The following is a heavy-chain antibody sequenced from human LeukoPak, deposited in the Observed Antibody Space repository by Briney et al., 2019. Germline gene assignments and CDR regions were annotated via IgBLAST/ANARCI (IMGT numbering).Heavy chain of an antibody. D-gene: IGHD5-24*01. CDR3: ARASGRDGFNTPFEY. CDR1: GFTFSRYE. CDR2: ISSSGETI. V-gene: IGHV3-48*03. J-gene: IGHJ4*02. Sequence: GGSLRLSCAASGFTFSRYEIHWVRQAPGRGLEWLFYISSSGETIYFADSMKGRFTLSRDNANNSLSLQMNSLRVEDTAIYYCARASGRDGFNTPFEYWGQGTLVTVSS.